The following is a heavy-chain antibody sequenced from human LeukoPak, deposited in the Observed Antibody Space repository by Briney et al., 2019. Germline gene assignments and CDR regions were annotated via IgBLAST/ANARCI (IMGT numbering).Heavy chain of an antibody. D-gene: IGHD4-17*01. CDR1: GGSISSYY. Sequence: SETLSLTCTVSGGSISSYYWSWLRQPPGKALEWIGFIFYSGSTNSNPSLKSRVTISVDTSKNQFSLKLSSVTAADTAVYYCARHGVDDYGDYRGWFDPWGQGTLVTVFS. CDR3: ARHGVDDYGDYRGWFDP. V-gene: IGHV4-59*08. CDR2: IFYSGST. J-gene: IGHJ5*02.